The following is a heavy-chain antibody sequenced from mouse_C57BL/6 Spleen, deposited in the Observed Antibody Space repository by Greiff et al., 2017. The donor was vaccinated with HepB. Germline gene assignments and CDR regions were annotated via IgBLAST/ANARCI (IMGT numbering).Heavy chain of an antibody. D-gene: IGHD1-1*01. CDR3: ARSYYGSRLDY. CDR2: IHPNSGST. V-gene: IGHV1-64*01. Sequence: VQLQQPGAELVKPGASVKLSCKASGYTFTSYWMHWVKQRPGQGLEWIGMIHPNSGSTNYNEKCKSKATLTVDKSSSTAYMQLSSLKTADSAVYYCARSYYGSRLDYWGQGTTLTVSS. CDR1: GYTFTSYW. J-gene: IGHJ2*01.